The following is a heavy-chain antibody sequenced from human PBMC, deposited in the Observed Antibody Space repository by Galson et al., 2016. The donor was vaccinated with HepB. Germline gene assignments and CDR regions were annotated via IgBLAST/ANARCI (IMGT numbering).Heavy chain of an antibody. J-gene: IGHJ4*02. CDR2: IYPGDSDP. Sequence: HSGAEVKKPVESLTVSSTGSGYSCTSYWVCWVCQMPGIGLEWMGMIYPGDSDPRYSPSFQGQVTISADKTISTADLQWSSLKASGTAMYYGASRGLYRTTFDYWGQGALVTVSS. V-gene: IGHV5-51*01. CDR3: ASRGLYRTTFDY. D-gene: IGHD1-7*01. CDR1: GYSCTSYW.